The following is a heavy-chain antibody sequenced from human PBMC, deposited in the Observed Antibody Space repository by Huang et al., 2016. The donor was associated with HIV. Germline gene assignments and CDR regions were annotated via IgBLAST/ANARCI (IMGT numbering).Heavy chain of an antibody. V-gene: IGHV1-69*13. CDR2: IIPMLGTP. CDR3: ARGQLGSYGDYDVLY. D-gene: IGHD4-17*01. Sequence: QVQLVQSGAEVKTPGSSVKVSCKASGGTFGKYAISWVRQAPGQGLEWMGGIIPMLGTPNDAGEFQGRVRITADESTSTTGVEVSSLISEDTALYYCARGQLGSYGDYDVLYWGQGTLVTVSS. J-gene: IGHJ4*02. CDR1: GGTFGKYA.